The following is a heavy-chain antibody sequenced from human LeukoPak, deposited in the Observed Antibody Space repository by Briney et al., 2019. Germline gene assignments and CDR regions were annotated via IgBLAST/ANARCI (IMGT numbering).Heavy chain of an antibody. V-gene: IGHV3-23*01. CDR2: ISGSGGST. D-gene: IGHD6-6*01. CDR1: GFTFSSYA. Sequence: GGSLRLSCAASGFTFSSYAMSWVRQAPGKGLEWVSAISGSGGSTYYADSVKGRFTISRDNSKNTLYLQMNSLRAEDTAVYYCAKDEKQLVLALYFQHWGQGTLVTVSS. J-gene: IGHJ1*01. CDR3: AKDEKQLVLALYFQH.